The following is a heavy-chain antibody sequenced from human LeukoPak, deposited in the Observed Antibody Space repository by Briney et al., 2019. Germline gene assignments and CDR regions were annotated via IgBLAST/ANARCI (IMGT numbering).Heavy chain of an antibody. D-gene: IGHD1-26*01. J-gene: IGHJ4*02. V-gene: IGHV1-2*02. Sequence: GASVRVSCKXSGYTFTGYYMHWVRQAPGQGLEWMGWINPNSGGTNYSQKFQGRVTMTRDTSISTAYMELSRLRSDDTAVYYCARDKGGSYFLLDYWGQGTLVTVSS. CDR1: GYTFTGYY. CDR3: ARDKGGSYFLLDY. CDR2: INPNSGGT.